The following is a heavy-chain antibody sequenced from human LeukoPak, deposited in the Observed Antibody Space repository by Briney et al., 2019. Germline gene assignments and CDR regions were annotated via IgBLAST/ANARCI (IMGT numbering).Heavy chain of an antibody. D-gene: IGHD6-19*01. CDR2: KWYDGSNK. V-gene: IGHV3-33*01. CDR1: RFTFSGYG. J-gene: IGHJ3*02. Sequence: GRSLSLSCAASRFTFSGYGMHGVPQAPGKGLEGVAGKWYDGSNKYYADSVKGRFTISRDIYKNTLYLQMNSMRAKDTAVYYCAREGREQWLVPKDAFDIWGQGTMVTVSS. CDR3: AREGREQWLVPKDAFDI.